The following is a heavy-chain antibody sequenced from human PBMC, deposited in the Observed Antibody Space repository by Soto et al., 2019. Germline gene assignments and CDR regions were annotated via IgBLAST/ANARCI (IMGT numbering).Heavy chain of an antibody. J-gene: IGHJ3*02. CDR3: AKAYYDFWSGFPGVFDI. D-gene: IGHD3-3*01. Sequence: LRLSCAASGFTFSSYAMSWVRQAPGKGLEWVSVISGSGDSTYYADSVKGRFTISRDNSKNALYLQMNSLRAEDTAVYYCAKAYYDFWSGFPGVFDIWGQGTMVTVSS. V-gene: IGHV3-23*01. CDR1: GFTFSSYA. CDR2: ISGSGDST.